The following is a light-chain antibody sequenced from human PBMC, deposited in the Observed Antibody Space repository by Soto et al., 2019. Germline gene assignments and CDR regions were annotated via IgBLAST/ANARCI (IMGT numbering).Light chain of an antibody. CDR2: DAS. J-gene: IGKJ3*01. CDR3: QQFNSYPFT. Sequence: AIQLTQSPSSLSASVGDRVTITCRASQGISSALAWYQQKPGKAPKLLIYDASSWESGVPSRFSGRGSGTDFTLTISSLQPEDFATYYCQQFNSYPFTFGPGTKVDIK. V-gene: IGKV1-13*02. CDR1: QGISSA.